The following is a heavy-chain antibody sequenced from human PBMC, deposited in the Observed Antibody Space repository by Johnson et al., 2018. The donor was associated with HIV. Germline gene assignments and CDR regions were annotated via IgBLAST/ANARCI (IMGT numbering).Heavy chain of an antibody. CDR1: GFTFSSYA. J-gene: IGHJ3*01. D-gene: IGHD2-21*01. CDR2: ISYDGNNK. V-gene: IGHV3-30*04. CDR3: AKAYCPGCDAFDV. Sequence: VQLVESGGGVVQPGRSLRLSCAASGFTFSSYAMHWVRQAPGKGLEWVAVISYDGNNKYYADSVKGRFNISRDNSKNTQYLQMNSLRVEDTGLYYCAKAYCPGCDAFDVWGHGTMVTVSS.